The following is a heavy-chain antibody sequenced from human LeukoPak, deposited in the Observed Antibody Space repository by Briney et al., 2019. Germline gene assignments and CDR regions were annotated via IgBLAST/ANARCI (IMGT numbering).Heavy chain of an antibody. V-gene: IGHV1-2*04. J-gene: IGHJ4*02. CDR3: ARARYCSGGSCATFDY. CDR1: GYTFTGYY. CDR2: INPNSGGT. D-gene: IGHD2-15*01. Sequence: GASVKVSCKASGYTFTGYYMHWVGQAPGQGLEWMGWINPNSGGTNYAQKFQGWVTMTRDTSISTAYMELSRLRSDDTAVYYCARARYCSGGSCATFDYWGQGTLVTVSS.